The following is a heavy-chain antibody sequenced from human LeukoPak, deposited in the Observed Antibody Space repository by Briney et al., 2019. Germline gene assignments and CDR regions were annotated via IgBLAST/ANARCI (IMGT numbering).Heavy chain of an antibody. CDR2: IKQDGSEK. CDR1: GFTFSSYW. V-gene: IGHV3-7*01. D-gene: IGHD3-9*01. Sequence: GGSLRLSCAASGFTFSSYWMSWVRQAPGKGLEWVANIKQDGSEKYYVDSVKGRFTISRDNAKNSLHLQMNSLRAEDTAVYYCARAHSSRYFDSHYYYGMDVWGQGTTVTVSS. CDR3: ARAHSSRYFDSHYYYGMDV. J-gene: IGHJ6*02.